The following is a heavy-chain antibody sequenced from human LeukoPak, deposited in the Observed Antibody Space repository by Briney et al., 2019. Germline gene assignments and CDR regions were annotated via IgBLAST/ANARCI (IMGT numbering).Heavy chain of an antibody. Sequence: GGSLRLSCTASGFSFSGHWMHWARQLPGKGLVWVSRISPTGSTTSYADSVKGRFTISRDNSKNTLYLQMNSLRAEDTAVYYCARPTPGTGVGDYWGQGTLVTVSS. CDR1: GFSFSGHW. J-gene: IGHJ4*02. CDR3: ARPTPGTGVGDY. CDR2: ISPTGSTT. V-gene: IGHV3-74*01. D-gene: IGHD7-27*01.